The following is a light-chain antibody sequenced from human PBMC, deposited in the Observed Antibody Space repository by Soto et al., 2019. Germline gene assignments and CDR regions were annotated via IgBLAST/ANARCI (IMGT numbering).Light chain of an antibody. V-gene: IGKV3-20*01. Sequence: EIVLTQSPGTLSLSPGQRATLSCRASQSIGNNKLAWYQQKPGLTPRLLVYGRSRMATDTPDRFSGSGSGTDFTLTINRLEPEDFAMYYCQQYGSSPFTFGQGTKLEI. J-gene: IGKJ2*01. CDR1: QSIGNNK. CDR3: QQYGSSPFT. CDR2: GRS.